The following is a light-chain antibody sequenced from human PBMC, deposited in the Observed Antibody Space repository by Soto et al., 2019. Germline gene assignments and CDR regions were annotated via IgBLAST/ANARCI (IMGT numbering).Light chain of an antibody. CDR2: DVS. J-gene: IGLJ2*01. Sequence: QSALTQPASVSGSPGQSITISCTGTSSDVGGYNYVSWYQQHPGKAPKLMIYDVSNRPSGVSNRFSGSKSGNTASLTISGLQAEDEADYYGSSYTSSSTYVVFGGVTKLTVL. CDR3: SSYTSSSTYVV. CDR1: SSDVGGYNY. V-gene: IGLV2-14*01.